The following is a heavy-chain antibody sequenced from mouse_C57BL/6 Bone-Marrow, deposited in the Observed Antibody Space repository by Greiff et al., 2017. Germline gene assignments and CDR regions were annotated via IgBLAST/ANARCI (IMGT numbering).Heavy chain of an antibody. Sequence: QVQLQQPGAELVKPGASVKLSCKASGYTFTSYWMHWVKQRPGQGLEWIGMIHPNSGSTNYNEKFKSKATLTVDKSSSTAYMQLSSLTSEDSAVYYCARLFSYGNLYWYFDVWGTGTTVTVSS. CDR3: ARLFSYGNLYWYFDV. CDR2: IHPNSGST. V-gene: IGHV1-64*01. D-gene: IGHD2-1*01. J-gene: IGHJ1*03. CDR1: GYTFTSYW.